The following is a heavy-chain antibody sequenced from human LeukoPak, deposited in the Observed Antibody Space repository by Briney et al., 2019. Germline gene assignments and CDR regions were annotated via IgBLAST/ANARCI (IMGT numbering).Heavy chain of an antibody. CDR1: GFTFSDYN. CDR3: ARGEREQQPSAYMDV. V-gene: IGHV3-11*01. J-gene: IGHJ6*03. D-gene: IGHD6-13*01. CDR2: ISRSGSTK. Sequence: GGSLRLSCAASGFTFSDYNMRWIRQAPGKGLEWVSSISRSGSTKYYADSVKGRFTISRDNAKNSLFLPMNSLRAEDTAVYYCARGEREQQPSAYMDVWGKGTTVTVSS.